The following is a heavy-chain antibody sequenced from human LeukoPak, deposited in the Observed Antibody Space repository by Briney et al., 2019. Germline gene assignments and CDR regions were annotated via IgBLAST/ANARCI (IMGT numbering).Heavy chain of an antibody. Sequence: PGGSLRLSCAASGFTFSSHAMSWVRQAPGKGLEWVSAISGSGGSTYYADSVKGRFTISRDNSKNTLYLQMNSLRAEDTAVYYCAKRANSGYGTIYYFDYWGQGTLVTVSS. CDR1: GFTFSSHA. CDR2: ISGSGGST. J-gene: IGHJ4*02. D-gene: IGHD5-12*01. V-gene: IGHV3-23*01. CDR3: AKRANSGYGTIYYFDY.